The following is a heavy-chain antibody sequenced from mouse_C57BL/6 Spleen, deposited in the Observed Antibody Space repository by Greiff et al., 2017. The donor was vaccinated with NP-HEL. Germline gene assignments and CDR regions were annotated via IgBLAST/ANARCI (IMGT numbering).Heavy chain of an antibody. CDR2: ISNGGGST. V-gene: IGHV5-12*01. Sequence: EVKVVESGGGLVQPGGSLKLSCAASGFTFSDYYMYWVRQTPEKRLEWVAYISNGGGSTYYPDTVKGRFTISRDNAKNTLYLQMSRLKSEDTAMYYCAGGYWYFDVWGTGTTVTVSS. CDR1: GFTFSDYY. J-gene: IGHJ1*03. CDR3: AGGYWYFDV.